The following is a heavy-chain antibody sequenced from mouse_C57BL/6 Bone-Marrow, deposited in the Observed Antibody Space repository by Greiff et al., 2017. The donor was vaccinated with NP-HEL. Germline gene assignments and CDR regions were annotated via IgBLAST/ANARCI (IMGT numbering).Heavy chain of an antibody. Sequence: EVKLMESEGGLVQPGSSMKLSCTASGFTFSDYYMAWVRQVPEKGLEWVANINYDGSSTYYLDSLKSRFIISRDNAKNILYMPMSSLKSEDTATYYCAREGGLRRRTYTMDYEGRGTAVTVSS. CDR1: GFTFSDYY. CDR3: AREGGLRRRTYTMDY. D-gene: IGHD2-4*01. CDR2: INYDGSST. J-gene: IGHJ4*01. V-gene: IGHV5-16*01.